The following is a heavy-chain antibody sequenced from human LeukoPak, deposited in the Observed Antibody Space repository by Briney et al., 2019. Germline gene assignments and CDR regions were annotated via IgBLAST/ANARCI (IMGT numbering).Heavy chain of an antibody. CDR3: ARPDYGDTHDAFDI. D-gene: IGHD4-17*01. J-gene: IGHJ3*02. CDR1: GYSFTSYW. CDR2: IYPGDSDT. Sequence: HGESLKISCKGSGYSFTSYWIGWVRPMPGKGLEWMGIIYPGDSDTRYSPSFQGQVTISADESISTAYLQWSSLKASDTAMYYCARPDYGDTHDAFDIWGQGTMVTVSS. V-gene: IGHV5-51*01.